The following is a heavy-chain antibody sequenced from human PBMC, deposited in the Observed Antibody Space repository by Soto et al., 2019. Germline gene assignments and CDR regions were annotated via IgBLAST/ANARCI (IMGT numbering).Heavy chain of an antibody. CDR2: ISTGGTDI. V-gene: IGHV3-48*02. Sequence: EVQLVESGGDLVPPGGFLRLSCAASGFTFSTYSMNWVRQAPGKGLEWVAYISTGGTDIHYSDSVKGRFTISRDNVKNSLYLQMNSLRDEDTAMYYCGGHFGSGMYYCDSWGQGTLVTVSS. D-gene: IGHD3-10*01. J-gene: IGHJ4*02. CDR3: GGHFGSGMYYCDS. CDR1: GFTFSTYS.